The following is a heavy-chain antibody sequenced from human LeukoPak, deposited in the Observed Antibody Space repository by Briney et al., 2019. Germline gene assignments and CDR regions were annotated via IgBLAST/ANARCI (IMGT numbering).Heavy chain of an antibody. D-gene: IGHD1-26*01. CDR2: IYYSGST. CDR1: GGSISGYY. Sequence: SETLSLTCTVSGGSISGYYWSWIRQPPGKGLEWIGYIYYSGSTNYNPSLKSRVTISVDTSKNQFSLKLSSVTAADTAVYYCAGYSGSYHGFDYWGQGTLVTVSS. J-gene: IGHJ4*02. V-gene: IGHV4-59*01. CDR3: AGYSGSYHGFDY.